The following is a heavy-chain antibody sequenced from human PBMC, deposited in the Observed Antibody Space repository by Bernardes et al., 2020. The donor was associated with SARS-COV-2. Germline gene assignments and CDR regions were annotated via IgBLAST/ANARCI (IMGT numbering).Heavy chain of an antibody. J-gene: IGHJ6*02. Sequence: GGSLRLSCAASGFTFSSYGMHWVRQAPGKGLEWVAVISYDGSNKYYADSVKGRFTISRDNSKNTLYLQMNSLRAEDTAVYYCAKTYDYVWGSYPGISYYGMDVWGQGTTVTVSS. V-gene: IGHV3-30*18. CDR1: GFTFSSYG. CDR3: AKTYDYVWGSYPGISYYGMDV. D-gene: IGHD3-16*02. CDR2: ISYDGSNK.